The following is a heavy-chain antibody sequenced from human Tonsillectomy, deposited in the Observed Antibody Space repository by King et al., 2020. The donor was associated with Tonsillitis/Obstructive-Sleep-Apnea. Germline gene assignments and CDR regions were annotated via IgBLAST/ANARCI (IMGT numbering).Heavy chain of an antibody. Sequence: QLQESGPGLVRPSQTLSLTCTVSGDFISTGGDYWTWIRQHPGKGLEWIGYIYYSGSTYYNPSLQSRVTISVDTSKNQFSLRVTSVTAADSAVYYCARKFYSSSTLDYWGQGTLVTVSS. CDR1: GDFISTGGDY. V-gene: IGHV4-31*03. CDR2: IYYSGST. D-gene: IGHD6-6*01. J-gene: IGHJ4*02. CDR3: ARKFYSSSTLDY.